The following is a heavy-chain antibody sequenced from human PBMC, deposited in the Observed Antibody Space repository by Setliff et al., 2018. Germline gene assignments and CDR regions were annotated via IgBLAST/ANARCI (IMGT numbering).Heavy chain of an antibody. CDR3: ASRYSSTWAFDY. CDR2: IYRSGST. J-gene: IGHJ4*02. V-gene: IGHV4-38-2*01. Sequence: SETLSLTCAVSGYSISSGYYWGWIRQSPGKGLEWIGSIYRSGSTYYNPSLRSRVSITLDTSRNEFSLRLNSLTAEDTAVYYCASRYSSTWAFDYWGQGTLVTVSS. CDR1: GYSISSGYY. D-gene: IGHD6-13*01.